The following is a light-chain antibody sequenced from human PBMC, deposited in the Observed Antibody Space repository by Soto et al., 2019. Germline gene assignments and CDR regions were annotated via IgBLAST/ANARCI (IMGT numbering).Light chain of an antibody. CDR1: QSVSSN. J-gene: IGKJ1*01. CDR2: EAS. V-gene: IGKV3-15*01. Sequence: EKVMTQSPATLSVSPGERANVSCRASQSVSSNFAWYQQKPGQAPRLLIYEASTRATGVPARFSGSGSGTEFTLTISSLQSKDSAVYYCQQYVNWPSWTFGQGTKVEI. CDR3: QQYVNWPSWT.